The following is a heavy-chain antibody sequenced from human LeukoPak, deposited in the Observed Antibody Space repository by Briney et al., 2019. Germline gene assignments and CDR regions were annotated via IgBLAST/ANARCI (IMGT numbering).Heavy chain of an antibody. CDR3: ARRAIAYSSFLYTGAFDP. D-gene: IGHD6-6*01. Sequence: SETLSLTCTVSGDFFSSGGSYYWAWIRQPPGKGLGWIGSFYYTGSTYYNPSLKSRVTVSVDTSKNQLCLEVSSVTAADTAVYYCARRAIAYSSFLYTGAFDPWGQGTLVTVSS. V-gene: IGHV4-39*01. J-gene: IGHJ5*02. CDR2: FYYTGST. CDR1: GDFFSSGGSYY.